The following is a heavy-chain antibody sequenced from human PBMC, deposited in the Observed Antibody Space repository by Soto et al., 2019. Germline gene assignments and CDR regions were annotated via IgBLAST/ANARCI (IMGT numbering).Heavy chain of an antibody. V-gene: IGHV4-39*01. CDR3: AKYQALGIVGARSFDY. J-gene: IGHJ4*02. Sequence: QLQLQESGPGLVKPSETLSLTCTVSGGSISSSSYYWGWIRQPPGKGLEWIGSIYYSGSTYYNPSLKSRVTISVDTSKNQFSLKLSSVTAADTAVYYCAKYQALGIVGARSFDYWGQGTLVTVSS. CDR1: GGSISSSSYY. CDR2: IYYSGST. D-gene: IGHD1-26*01.